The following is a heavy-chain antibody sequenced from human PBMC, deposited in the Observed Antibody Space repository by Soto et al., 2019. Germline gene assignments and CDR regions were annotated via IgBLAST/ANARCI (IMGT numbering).Heavy chain of an antibody. CDR1: GCSISSSKYY. J-gene: IGHJ4*02. V-gene: IGHV4-39*01. CDR2: IYYSGST. CDR3: ARHGRYYDIGDLTDY. Sequence: PSETLSLTCTFSGCSISSSKYYWGWIRQAPGKGLEWIGSIYYSGSTYYNPSLKSRVTISVDTSKNQFSLKLSSMTAADTAVYYCARHGRYYDIGDLTDYWGQGSMVTVSS. D-gene: IGHD3-22*01.